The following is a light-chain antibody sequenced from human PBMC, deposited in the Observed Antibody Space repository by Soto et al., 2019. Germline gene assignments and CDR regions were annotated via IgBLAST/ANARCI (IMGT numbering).Light chain of an antibody. CDR1: QSVSSSY. V-gene: IGKV3-20*01. CDR3: QQYGSSSWT. J-gene: IGKJ1*01. CDR2: GAS. Sequence: EIFFTQSPGTLSLSPGERATLSCRASQSVSSSYLAWYQQKPGQAPRLLIYGASSRATGIPDRFSGSGSGTDFTLTISRLEPEDFAVYYCQQYGSSSWTFGQGTKV.